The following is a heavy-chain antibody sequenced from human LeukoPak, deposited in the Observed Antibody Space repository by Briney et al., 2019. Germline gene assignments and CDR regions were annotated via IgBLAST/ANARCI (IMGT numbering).Heavy chain of an antibody. CDR2: IKQDGSEK. J-gene: IGHJ4*02. CDR3: ARDLVHNYDYVWGSYRTDLFDY. D-gene: IGHD3-16*02. V-gene: IGHV3-7*03. Sequence: GGSLRLSCAASEFTFSSYWMSWVRQAPGKGLEWVANIKQDGSEKYYVDSVKGRFTISRDNAKNSLYLQMNSLRAEDTAVYYCARDLVHNYDYVWGSYRTDLFDYWGQGTLVTVSS. CDR1: EFTFSSYW.